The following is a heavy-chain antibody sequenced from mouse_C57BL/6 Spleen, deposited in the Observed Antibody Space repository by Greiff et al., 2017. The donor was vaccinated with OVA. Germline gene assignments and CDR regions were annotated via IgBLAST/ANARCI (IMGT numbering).Heavy chain of an antibody. Sequence: DVMLVESGGGLVKPGGSLKLSCAASGFTFSSYAMSWVRQTPEKRLEWVATISDGGSYTYYPDNVKGRFTISRDNAKNNLYLQMSHLKSEDTAMYYCARGKTTVHFDYWGQGTTLTVSS. CDR2: ISDGGSYT. CDR3: ARGKTTVHFDY. J-gene: IGHJ2*01. V-gene: IGHV5-4*03. CDR1: GFTFSSYA. D-gene: IGHD1-1*01.